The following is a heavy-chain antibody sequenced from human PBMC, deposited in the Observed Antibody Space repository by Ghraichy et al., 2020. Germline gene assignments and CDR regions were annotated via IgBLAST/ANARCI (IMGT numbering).Heavy chain of an antibody. D-gene: IGHD4-11*01. CDR1: GFTFSSYA. V-gene: IGHV3-23*01. CDR2: ISGSGGST. J-gene: IGHJ4*02. Sequence: GESMNISCAASGFTFSSYAMSWVRQAPGKGLEWVSAISGSGGSTYYADSVKGRFTISRDNSKNTLYLQMNSLRAEDTAVYYCAKNTPAAMTTEDYWGQGTLVTVSS. CDR3: AKNTPAAMTTEDY.